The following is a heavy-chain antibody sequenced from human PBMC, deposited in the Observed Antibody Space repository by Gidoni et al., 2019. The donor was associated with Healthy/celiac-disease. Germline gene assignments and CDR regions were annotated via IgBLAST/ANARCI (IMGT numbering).Heavy chain of an antibody. J-gene: IGHJ3*01. CDR1: GFTFGDYA. V-gene: IGHV3-49*03. Sequence: EVQLVESGGGLVQPGRSLRLSCTASGFTFGDYAMSWFRQATGKGLEWVGFIRSKAYGGTTEYAASVKGRFTISRDDSKSIAYLQMNSLKTEDTAVYYCTRGRGTDIVVVPAAIVWGQGTMVTVSS. D-gene: IGHD2-2*01. CDR2: IRSKAYGGTT. CDR3: TRGRGTDIVVVPAAIV.